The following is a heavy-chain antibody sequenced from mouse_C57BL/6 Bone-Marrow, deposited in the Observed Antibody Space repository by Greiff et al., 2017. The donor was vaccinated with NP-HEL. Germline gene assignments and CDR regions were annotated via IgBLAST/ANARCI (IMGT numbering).Heavy chain of an antibody. Sequence: VQVVESGAELVKPGASVKISCKASGYTFTDYYINWVKQRPGQGLEWIGKIGPGSGSTYYNEKFKGKATLTADKSSSTAYMQLSSLTSEESSVYFCIYYGNYPYYFDYWGQGTTLTVSS. D-gene: IGHD2-1*01. CDR2: IGPGSGST. CDR1: GYTFTDYY. CDR3: IYYGNYPYYFDY. V-gene: IGHV1-77*01. J-gene: IGHJ2*01.